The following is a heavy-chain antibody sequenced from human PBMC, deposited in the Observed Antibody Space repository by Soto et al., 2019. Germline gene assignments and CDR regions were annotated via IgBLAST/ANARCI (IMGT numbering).Heavy chain of an antibody. CDR2: ISGSNNNT. CDR1: GFTFSRYA. V-gene: IGHV3-23*01. CDR3: ARDYFEDF. D-gene: IGHD3-22*01. J-gene: IGHJ4*02. Sequence: GGSLRLSCAASGFTFSRYAMTWVRQAPGKGLDWVSVISGSNNNTYYADSVRGRFAISRDNSKNTLYLQMNSLRAEDTAVYYCARDYFEDFWGQGTLVTVSS.